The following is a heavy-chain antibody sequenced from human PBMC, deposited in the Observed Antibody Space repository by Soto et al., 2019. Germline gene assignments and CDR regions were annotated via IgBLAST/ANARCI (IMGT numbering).Heavy chain of an antibody. CDR3: AKYYYDSNTYFYRWSDP. Sequence: PSETLSLTCTVSGGSISGYYWSWIWQPPGKGLEWIAYIHFSGKTSYSPSLKSRVTISLDTSKNQFSLKLNSVTAADTAVYYCAKYYYDSNTYFYRWSDPWGQGTLVTVSS. D-gene: IGHD3-22*01. CDR1: GGSISGYY. V-gene: IGHV4-59*08. CDR2: IHFSGKT. J-gene: IGHJ5*02.